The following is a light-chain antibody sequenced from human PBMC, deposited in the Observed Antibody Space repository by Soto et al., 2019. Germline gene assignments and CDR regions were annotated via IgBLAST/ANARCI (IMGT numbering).Light chain of an antibody. V-gene: IGKV3-20*01. CDR2: GAS. CDR3: QQYSSSPPEFT. J-gene: IGKJ3*01. CDR1: QSVSSNY. Sequence: EIVLTQSPGTLSVSPGERVTLSCRASQSVSSNYLAWYQQRPGQAPRLLIFGASYRATGIPDRFSGSGSGTDFTLTISRLEPEDFAVYYCQQYSSSPPEFTFGPGTKVAIK.